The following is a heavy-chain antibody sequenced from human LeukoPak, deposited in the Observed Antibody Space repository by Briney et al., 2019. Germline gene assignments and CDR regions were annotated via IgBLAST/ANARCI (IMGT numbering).Heavy chain of an antibody. J-gene: IGHJ4*02. CDR1: GFTFSSYA. Sequence: PGGSLRLSCAASGFTFSSYAMHWVRQPPGKGLEWIGEINHSGSTNYNPSLKSRVTISVDTSKNQFSLKLSSVTAADTAVYYCARAGPATYGHWGQGTLVTVSS. V-gene: IGHV4-34*01. CDR2: INHSGST. CDR3: ARAGPATYGH. D-gene: IGHD2-2*01.